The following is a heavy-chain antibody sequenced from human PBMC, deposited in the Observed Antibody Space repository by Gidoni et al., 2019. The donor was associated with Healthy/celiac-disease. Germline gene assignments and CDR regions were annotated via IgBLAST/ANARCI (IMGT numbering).Heavy chain of an antibody. J-gene: IGHJ4*02. D-gene: IGHD3-22*01. Sequence: EVQLLESGGGLVQPGGSLRLSCAASGFTFSSYAMSWVRQAPGKGLEWVSAISGSGGSTYHADAVKGRFTISRDNSKNTLYLQMNSLRAEDTAVYYCAKDKYYYDSSGYYGEFDYWGQGTLVTVSS. CDR3: AKDKYYYDSSGYYGEFDY. V-gene: IGHV3-23*01. CDR2: ISGSGGST. CDR1: GFTFSSYA.